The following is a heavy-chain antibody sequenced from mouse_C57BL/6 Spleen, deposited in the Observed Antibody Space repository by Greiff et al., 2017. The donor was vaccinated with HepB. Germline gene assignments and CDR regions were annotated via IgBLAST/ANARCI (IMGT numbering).Heavy chain of an antibody. CDR1: GFTFSDYG. V-gene: IGHV5-17*01. D-gene: IGHD2-4*01. CDR3: ARIRYDYEGYWYFEV. J-gene: IGHJ1*03. CDR2: ISSGSSTI. Sequence: EVQLVESGGGLVKPGGSLKLSCAASGFTFSDYGMHWVRQAPEKGLEWVAYISSGSSTIYYADTVKGRFTISRDNAKNTLFLQMTSLRSEDTAMYYCARIRYDYEGYWYFEVWGTGTTVTVSS.